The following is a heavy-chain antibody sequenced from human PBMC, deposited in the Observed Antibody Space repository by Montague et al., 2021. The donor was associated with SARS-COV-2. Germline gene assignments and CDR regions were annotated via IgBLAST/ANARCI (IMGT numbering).Heavy chain of an antibody. V-gene: IGHV4-59*01. CDR1: GCSISSYY. CDR3: ARESDSYPSGTQYFDL. Sequence: SETLSLTCTVSGCSISSYYWSWIRQPPGKALGWIGYIYYSGSTNYNPSLNSRVTISVDTSKNQFSLQLTSVTAADTAVYFCARESDSYPSGTQYFDLWGRGTRVPVPS. CDR2: IYYSGST. J-gene: IGHJ2*01. D-gene: IGHD5-18*01.